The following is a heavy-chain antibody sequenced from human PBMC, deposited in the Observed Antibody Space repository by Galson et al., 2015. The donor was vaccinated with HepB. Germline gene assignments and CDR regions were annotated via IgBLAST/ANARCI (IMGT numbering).Heavy chain of an antibody. CDR1: GFTFSGSA. CDR3: ARLGDLSGYSSL. J-gene: IGHJ4*02. D-gene: IGHD6-19*01. V-gene: IGHV3-73*01. CDR2: IRSKASSHAT. Sequence: GSLRLSCAASGFTFSGSAIHWVRQASGKGLEWVGRIRSKASSHATAYTASLKGRFTISRDDSKNTAYLHMNSLKTEDTAVYYCARLGDLSGYSSLWGQGTLVTVSS.